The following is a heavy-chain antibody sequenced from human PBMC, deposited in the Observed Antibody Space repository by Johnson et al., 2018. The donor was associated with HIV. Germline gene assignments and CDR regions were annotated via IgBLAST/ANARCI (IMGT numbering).Heavy chain of an antibody. J-gene: IGHJ3*02. Sequence: GGGLVKPGGSLRLSCATSGFSFSSYGMYWVRQAPGKGLEWVSFIPYDGSDKYYTDSVKGRFTISRDNSKNTLYLQMNSLRAEDTAVYYCAKSPLGRLREGAFDIWGQGTMVTVSS. CDR1: GFSFSSYG. D-gene: IGHD7-27*01. CDR3: AKSPLGRLREGAFDI. V-gene: IGHV3-30*02. CDR2: IPYDGSDK.